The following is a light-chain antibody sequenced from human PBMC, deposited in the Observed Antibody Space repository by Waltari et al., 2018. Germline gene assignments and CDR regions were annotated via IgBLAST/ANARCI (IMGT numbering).Light chain of an antibody. J-gene: IGKJ5*01. CDR2: GAS. V-gene: IGKV1-9*01. Sequence: DIQLTQSPSFPSASVGDIVTITCRASQGISSYLAWFQQKPGQAPNLLIYGASTLQSGVPSRFSGSGSGTEFTLTISSLQPEDFATYYCQQLSSYPITFGQGTRLEIK. CDR3: QQLSSYPIT. CDR1: QGISSY.